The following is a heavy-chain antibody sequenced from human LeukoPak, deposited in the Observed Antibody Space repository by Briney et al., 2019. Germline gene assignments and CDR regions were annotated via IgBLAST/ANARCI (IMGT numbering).Heavy chain of an antibody. CDR3: ARGPDSSGSGRSEYYYYYMDV. D-gene: IGHD3-10*01. CDR2: ISAYNGNT. J-gene: IGHJ6*03. V-gene: IGHV1-18*01. CDR1: GYTFTSYG. Sequence: EASVKVSCKASGYTFTSYGINWVRQAPGQGLEWMGWISAYNGNTNYAQELQGRVTMTTDTSTTTAYMELSSLRSEDTAVYYCARGPDSSGSGRSEYYYYYMDVWGKGTTVTVSS.